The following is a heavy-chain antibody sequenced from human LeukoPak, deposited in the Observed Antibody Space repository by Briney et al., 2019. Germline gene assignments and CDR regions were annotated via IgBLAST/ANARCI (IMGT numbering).Heavy chain of an antibody. V-gene: IGHV4-59*01. CDR2: IYYSGST. CDR1: GGSISSYY. J-gene: IGHJ6*03. CDR3: AGMAAGTLYYYYMDV. D-gene: IGHD6-13*01. Sequence: SETLSLTCTVSGGSISSYYWSWIRQPPGKGLEWIGYIYYSGSTNYNPSLKSRVTISVDTSKNQFSLKLSSVTAADTAVYYCAGMAAGTLYYYYMDVWGKGTTVTISS.